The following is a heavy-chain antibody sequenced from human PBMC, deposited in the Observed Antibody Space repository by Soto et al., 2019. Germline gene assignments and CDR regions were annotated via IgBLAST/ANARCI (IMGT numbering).Heavy chain of an antibody. CDR1: CGSLSSGSSY. CDR3: ADGGNWNDTLASYYGLDV. D-gene: IGHD1-20*01. J-gene: IGHJ6*02. V-gene: IGHV4-39*01. CDR2: FYYSGST. Sequence: SETLCLTCTVSCGSLSSGSSYWGWIRQPPVKGLEWIGSFYYSGSTYYNPSLKSRVSISVDTSKNEFSLKLSSVTAADTAVYYCADGGNWNDTLASYYGLDVWGQGTTVTVS.